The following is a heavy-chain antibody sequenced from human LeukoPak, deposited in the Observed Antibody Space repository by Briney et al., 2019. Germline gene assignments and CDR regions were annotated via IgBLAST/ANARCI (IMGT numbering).Heavy chain of an antibody. CDR2: IYYSGST. V-gene: IGHV4-59*08. Sequence: KPSETLSLTCTVSGGSISSYYWSWIRQPPGKGLEWIGYIYYSGSTNYNPSLKSRVTISVDTSKNQSSLKLSSVTAADTAVYYCARYHPPYYYYGMDVWAKGPRSPSP. CDR1: GGSISSYY. CDR3: ARYHPPYYYYGMDV. J-gene: IGHJ6*02. D-gene: IGHD1-14*01.